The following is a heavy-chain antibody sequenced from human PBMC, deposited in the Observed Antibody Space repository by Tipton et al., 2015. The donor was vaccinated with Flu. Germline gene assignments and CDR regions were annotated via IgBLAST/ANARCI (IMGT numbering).Heavy chain of an antibody. J-gene: IGHJ6*03. V-gene: IGHV3-33*08. CDR2: IWYDGSNK. CDR1: GFTFSSYG. Sequence: SLRLSCAASGFTFSSYGMHWVRQAPGKGLEWVAVIWYDGSNKYYADSVKGRFTISRDNSKNTLYLQMNSLRAEDTAVYYCARGGPSIAARGYYYYYMDVWGKGTTVTVSS. CDR3: ARGGPSIAARGYYYYYMDV. D-gene: IGHD6-6*01.